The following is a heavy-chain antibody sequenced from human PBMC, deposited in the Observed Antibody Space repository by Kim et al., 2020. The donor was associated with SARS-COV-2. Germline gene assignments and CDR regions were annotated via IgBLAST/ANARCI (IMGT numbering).Heavy chain of an antibody. D-gene: IGHD3-22*01. CDR2: IYYSGST. CDR1: GGSISSYY. V-gene: IGHV4-59*13. CDR3: ARYGYYDSSGYLPHNWFDP. Sequence: SETLSLTCTVSGGSISSYYWSWIRQPPGKGLEWIGYIYYSGSTNYNPSLKSRVIISVDTSKNQFSLKLSSVTAADTAVYYCARYGYYDSSGYLPHNWFDPWGQGTLVTVSS. J-gene: IGHJ5*02.